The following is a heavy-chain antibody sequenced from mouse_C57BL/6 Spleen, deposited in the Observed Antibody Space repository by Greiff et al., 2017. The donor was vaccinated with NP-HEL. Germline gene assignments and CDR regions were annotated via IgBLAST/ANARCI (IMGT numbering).Heavy chain of an antibody. CDR3: ARYYGSSSYFDY. V-gene: IGHV1-69*01. J-gene: IGHJ2*01. CDR2: IDPSDSYT. Sequence: VQLQQPGAELVMPGASVKLSCKASGYTFTSYWMHWVKQRPGQGLEWIGEIDPSDSYTNYNRKFKGKSTLTVDKSSSTAYMQLSSLTSEDSAVYYCARYYGSSSYFDYWGQGTTLTVSS. D-gene: IGHD1-1*01. CDR1: GYTFTSYW.